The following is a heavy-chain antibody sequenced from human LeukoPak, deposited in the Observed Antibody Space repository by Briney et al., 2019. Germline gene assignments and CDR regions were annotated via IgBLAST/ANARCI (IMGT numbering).Heavy chain of an antibody. CDR2: ISSSGSTI. CDR1: GFTFSDYY. V-gene: IGHV3-11*04. CDR3: ARGGGYFDWLSPPGFDP. D-gene: IGHD3-9*01. Sequence: GGSLRLSCAASGFTFSDYYMSWIRQAPGKGLEWVSYISSSGSTIYYADSVKGRFTISRDNAKNSLYLKMNSLRAEDTALYYCARGGGYFDWLSPPGFDPWGQGTLVTVSS. J-gene: IGHJ5*02.